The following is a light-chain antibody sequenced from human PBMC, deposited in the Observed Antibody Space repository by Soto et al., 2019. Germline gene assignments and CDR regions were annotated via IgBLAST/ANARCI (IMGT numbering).Light chain of an antibody. V-gene: IGKV3-15*01. CDR3: QQHHHWPWT. J-gene: IGKJ1*01. Sequence: EIVMTQSPATLSVSPGETATLSCRASQSVRSNLDWYQQKLGQAPRLLIYGATTRATGIPDRFSGSGSGTEFTLTISSLQSEDFAVYYCQQHHHWPWTFGQGTKVDIK. CDR2: GAT. CDR1: QSVRSN.